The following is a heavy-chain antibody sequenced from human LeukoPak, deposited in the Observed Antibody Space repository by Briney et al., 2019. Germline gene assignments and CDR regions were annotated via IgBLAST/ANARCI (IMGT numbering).Heavy chain of an antibody. CDR2: IYGSGDTT. Sequence: GGSLRLSCAASGFTFSGYAMSWVRQAPGKGLEWVSCIYGSGDTTYYADAVKGRLTISRDNSKDTLYLQMNSLRAEDTAIYFCARVYSSSSRYFDYWGQGTLVTVSS. CDR1: GFTFSGYA. CDR3: ARVYSSSSRYFDY. D-gene: IGHD6-6*01. V-gene: IGHV3-23*01. J-gene: IGHJ4*02.